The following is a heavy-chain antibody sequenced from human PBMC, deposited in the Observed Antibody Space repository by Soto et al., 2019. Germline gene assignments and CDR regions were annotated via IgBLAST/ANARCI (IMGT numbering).Heavy chain of an antibody. CDR2: IYWNDDK. D-gene: IGHD3-9*01. Sequence: SGPTLVNPTQALTLTCTFSGFSLSTSGVGVGWIRQPPGKALEWLALIYWNDDKRYSPSLKSRLTITKDTSKNQVVLTMTNMDPVDTATYYCAHNFWHGADYDILTGCFDYWGQGTLVTVSS. CDR1: GFSLSTSGVG. V-gene: IGHV2-5*01. J-gene: IGHJ4*02. CDR3: AHNFWHGADYDILTGCFDY.